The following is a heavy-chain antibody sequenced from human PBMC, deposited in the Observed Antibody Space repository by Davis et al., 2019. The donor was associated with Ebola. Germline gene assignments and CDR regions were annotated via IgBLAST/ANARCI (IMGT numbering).Heavy chain of an antibody. V-gene: IGHV3-21*01. CDR1: GFTFSSYC. J-gene: IGHJ6*02. CDR2: ISSSSSYI. CDR3: ARDQRITIFGVVSANHYYYYGMDV. D-gene: IGHD3-3*01. Sequence: GGSLRLSCAASGFTFSSYCMNWVRQAPGKGLEWVSSISSSSSYIYYADSVKGRFTISRDNAKNSLYLQMNSLRAEDTAVYYCARDQRITIFGVVSANHYYYYGMDVWGQGTTVTVSS.